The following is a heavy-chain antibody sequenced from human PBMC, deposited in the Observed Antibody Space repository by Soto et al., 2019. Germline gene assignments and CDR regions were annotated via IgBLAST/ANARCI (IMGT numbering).Heavy chain of an antibody. CDR2: IIPILGIA. CDR1: GGTFSSYT. V-gene: IGHV1-69*02. J-gene: IGHJ5*02. CDR3: ARGLSAWSSYNWFDP. D-gene: IGHD6-19*01. Sequence: ASVKVSCKASGGTFSSYTISWVRQAPGQGLEWMGRIIPILGIANYAQKFQGRVTITADKSTSTAYMELSSLRSEDTAVYYCARGLSAWSSYNWFDPWGQGTLVTVSS.